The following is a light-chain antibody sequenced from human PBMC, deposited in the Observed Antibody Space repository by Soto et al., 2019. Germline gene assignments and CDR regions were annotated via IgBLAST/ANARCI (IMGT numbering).Light chain of an antibody. CDR3: SSYAGSNNLV. CDR2: EVS. Sequence: QSALTQPPSASGSPGQSVTISCTGTSSDVGGYNYVSWYQQHPGKAPKLMIYEVSKRPSGVPDRFSGSKSGNTASLTVSGLQAEEAADYYCSSYAGSNNLVFGGGTQLTVL. J-gene: IGLJ2*01. CDR1: SSDVGGYNY. V-gene: IGLV2-8*01.